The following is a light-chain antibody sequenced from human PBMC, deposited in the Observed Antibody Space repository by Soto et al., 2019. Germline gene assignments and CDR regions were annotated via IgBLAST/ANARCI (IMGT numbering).Light chain of an antibody. J-gene: IGKJ1*01. V-gene: IGKV1-39*01. Sequence: DIQMTQSPSTLSGSVGDRVTITCRASQTISSWLAWYQQKPGKAPKLLIYDASSLQSGVPSRFGGSESRTDFTLTISSLQPEDFATYYCQQSYSAPRTFGQGTKVDIK. CDR1: QTISSW. CDR3: QQSYSAPRT. CDR2: DAS.